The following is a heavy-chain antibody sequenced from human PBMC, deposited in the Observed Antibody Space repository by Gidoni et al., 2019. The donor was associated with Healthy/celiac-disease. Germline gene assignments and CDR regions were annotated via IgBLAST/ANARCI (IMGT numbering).Heavy chain of an antibody. CDR3: ARGTTIHRWYYYMDV. CDR2: INHSGST. V-gene: IGHV4-34*01. D-gene: IGHD3-22*01. CDR1: GGSFSGYY. J-gene: IGHJ6*03. Sequence: QVQLQQWGAGLLKPSETLSLTCAVYGGSFSGYYWSWIRQPPGKGLEWIGEINHSGSTNYNPSLKSRVTISVDTSKNQFSLKLSSVTAADTAVYYCARGTTIHRWYYYMDVWGKGTTVTVSS.